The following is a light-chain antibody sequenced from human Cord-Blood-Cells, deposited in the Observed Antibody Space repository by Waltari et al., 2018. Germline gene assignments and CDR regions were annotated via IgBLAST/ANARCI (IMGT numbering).Light chain of an antibody. CDR2: DNN. V-gene: IGLV1-51*01. CDR3: GTWDSSLSAYV. CDR1: SSNIGNNY. J-gene: IGLJ1*01. Sequence: QSVLTQPPSVSAAPGQKVTISCSGSSSNIGNNYVSWYQQLPGTAPNLLIYDNNRAPSGIPDRFSGSKSGTSATLGITGLQTGDEADYYCGTWDSSLSAYVFGTGTKVTVL.